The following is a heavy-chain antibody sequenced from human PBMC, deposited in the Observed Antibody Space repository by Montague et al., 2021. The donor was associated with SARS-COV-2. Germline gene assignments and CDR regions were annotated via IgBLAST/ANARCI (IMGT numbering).Heavy chain of an antibody. J-gene: IGHJ4*02. V-gene: IGHV6-1*01. CDR1: GDSVWSNTAA. D-gene: IGHD4-17*01. Sequence: CAISGDSVWSNTAAWNWIRQSPSGALEWLGRTNYRSKCTSDYATSVEGRISIDPDTSKNQFFLHLRSVTPEDTGVYYCVRDTGSAQAGFDAWGQGTLVTVSS. CDR2: TNYRSKCTS. CDR3: VRDTGSAQAGFDA.